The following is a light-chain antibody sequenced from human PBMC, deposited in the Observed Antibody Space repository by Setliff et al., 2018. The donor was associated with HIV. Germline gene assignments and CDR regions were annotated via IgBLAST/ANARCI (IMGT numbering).Light chain of an antibody. CDR3: CSYAGSRIFYV. J-gene: IGLJ1*01. V-gene: IGLV2-23*02. CDR1: SSDVGSYNL. CDR2: EVS. Sequence: QSVLTQPASVSGSPGQSITISCTGTSSDVGSYNLVSWYQQRPGKAPKLMIYEVSKRPSGVSNRFSGSKSGNTASLTISGLQAEDEADYYCCSYAGSRIFYVFGTGTKVTVL.